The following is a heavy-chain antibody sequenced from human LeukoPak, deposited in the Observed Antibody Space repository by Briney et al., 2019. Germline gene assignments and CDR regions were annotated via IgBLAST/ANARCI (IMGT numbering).Heavy chain of an antibody. CDR2: ISSGSSTI. D-gene: IGHD3-9*01. Sequence: GSLRLSCVASGFTLSSYSMNWGRQAPGKGLEWVSYISSGSSTIYYADSVKGRFTISRDNAKNSLYLQMNSLRDEDTAVYYCARGRATGRSGGDYWGQGTLVTVSS. CDR1: GFTLSSYS. CDR3: ARGRATGRSGGDY. V-gene: IGHV3-48*02. J-gene: IGHJ4*02.